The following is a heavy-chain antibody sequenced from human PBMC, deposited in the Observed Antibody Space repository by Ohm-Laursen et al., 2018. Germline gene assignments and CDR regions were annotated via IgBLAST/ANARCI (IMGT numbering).Heavy chain of an antibody. CDR1: GFTFSSYA. Sequence: SLRLSCAASGFTFSSYAMSWVRQAPGKGLEWVSAISGSGGSTYYADSVKGRFTISRDNAKNSLSLQMDSLRAEDTALYYCAKGAATVVTSLFDYWGQGTLVTVSS. D-gene: IGHD4-23*01. CDR2: ISGSGGST. V-gene: IGHV3-23*01. J-gene: IGHJ4*02. CDR3: AKGAATVVTSLFDY.